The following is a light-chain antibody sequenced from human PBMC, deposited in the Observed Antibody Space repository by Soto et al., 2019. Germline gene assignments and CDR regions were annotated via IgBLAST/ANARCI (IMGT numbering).Light chain of an antibody. V-gene: IGLV2-23*02. CDR2: EVS. CDR3: CSYAGSSTLYV. Sequence: QSALTQPASVSGSPGQSITISCTGTSSDVGSYNLVPWYQQHPGKAPKLMIYEVSKRPSGVSNRFSGSKSGNTASLTISGLQAEGEADYYCCSYAGSSTLYVFGNGTKVTVL. CDR1: SSDVGSYNL. J-gene: IGLJ1*01.